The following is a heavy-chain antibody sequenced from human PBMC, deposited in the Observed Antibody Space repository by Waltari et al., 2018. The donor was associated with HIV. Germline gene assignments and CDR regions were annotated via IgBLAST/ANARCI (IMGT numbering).Heavy chain of an antibody. CDR3: ARGYNWNVNRFDF. J-gene: IGHJ4*02. CDR1: GFTLEYCG. D-gene: IGHD1-20*01. CDR2: INWNGGST. V-gene: IGHV3-20*01. Sequence: EVQLVESGGGVVRHGGSLSLSCAASGFTLEYCGMTWVGQAPGKGLECVSGINWNGGSTGYADSVKGRFTISRDNAKSSLYLQMNSLRAEDTALYHCARGYNWNVNRFDFWGQGTLVTVSS.